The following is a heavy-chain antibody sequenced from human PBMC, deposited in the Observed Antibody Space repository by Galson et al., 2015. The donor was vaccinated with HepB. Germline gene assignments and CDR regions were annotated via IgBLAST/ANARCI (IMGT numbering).Heavy chain of an antibody. CDR3: AKGLAATGATYHVDY. CDR2: ITSSGTST. D-gene: IGHD6-13*01. J-gene: IGHJ4*02. Sequence: SLRLSCAASGFSFSSYAMSWVRQAPGKGLEWVSAITSSGTSTSYADSVKGRFTISRDKSKNTLFLQMNSLRAEDTALYYCAKGLAATGATYHVDYWGQGTLVTVSS. CDR1: GFSFSSYA. V-gene: IGHV3-23*05.